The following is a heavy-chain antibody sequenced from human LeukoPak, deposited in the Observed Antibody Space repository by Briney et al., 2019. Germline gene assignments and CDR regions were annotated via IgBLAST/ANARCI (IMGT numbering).Heavy chain of an antibody. Sequence: PGGSLRLSCAAAGFTFSSSEMNWVRRAPGKGLEWISYISSAGTIYYADFAKGRFTISRDNAKSSLYLQMNSLRAEDTAVYYCAREGYSGSYYDYWGQGTLVTVSS. D-gene: IGHD1-26*01. J-gene: IGHJ4*02. CDR2: ISSAGTI. V-gene: IGHV3-48*03. CDR3: AREGYSGSYYDY. CDR1: GFTFSSSE.